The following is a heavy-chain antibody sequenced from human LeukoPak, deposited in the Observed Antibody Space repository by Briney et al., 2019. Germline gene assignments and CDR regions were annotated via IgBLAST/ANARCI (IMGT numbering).Heavy chain of an antibody. J-gene: IGHJ4*02. V-gene: IGHV4-59*08. D-gene: IGHD2-15*01. Sequence: SETLSLTCTVSGGSISSYYWSWIRQPPGKGLEWIGYIYYSGSTNYNPSLKSRVTISVDTSKKQFSLKLSSVTAADTAVYYCARHLQYCSGGSCSSTFGFDYWGQGSLVTVSS. CDR3: ARHLQYCSGGSCSSTFGFDY. CDR1: GGSISSYY. CDR2: IYYSGST.